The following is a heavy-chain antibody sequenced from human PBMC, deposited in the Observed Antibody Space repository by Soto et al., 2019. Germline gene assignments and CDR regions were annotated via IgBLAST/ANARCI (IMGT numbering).Heavy chain of an antibody. Sequence: QVQLVQSGAEVKKPGASVTVSCQASGYTFTSYYMHWVRQAPGQGLEWMGIIIPTGGSTTYSQTFQXXSTMTSDTSTNTVYMELSSLRSEDTAIYFCARSQSRYSPASWGQGTLVTVSS. J-gene: IGHJ5*02. CDR2: IIPTGGST. D-gene: IGHD5-18*01. CDR3: ARSQSRYSPAS. V-gene: IGHV1-46*01. CDR1: GYTFTSYY.